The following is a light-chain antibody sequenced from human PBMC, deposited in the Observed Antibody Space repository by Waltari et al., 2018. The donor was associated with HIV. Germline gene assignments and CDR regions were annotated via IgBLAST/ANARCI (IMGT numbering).Light chain of an antibody. CDR3: KTRDRSGNLYV. CDR1: NLGTYY. CDR2: GKN. J-gene: IGLJ1*01. V-gene: IGLV3-19*01. Sequence: SSELTQDPAVSVALGQTVKITCQGDNLGTYYASGYQQKPGQAPVLVSYGKNRRPSEIPDRFSSSASRNTASLIITGAQAEDEAEYYCKTRDRSGNLYVFGTGTTVTVL.